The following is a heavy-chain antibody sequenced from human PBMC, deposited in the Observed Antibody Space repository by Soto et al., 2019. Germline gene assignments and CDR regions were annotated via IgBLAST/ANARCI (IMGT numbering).Heavy chain of an antibody. CDR3: ARVGVYSYGLIGLFDY. D-gene: IGHD5-18*01. J-gene: IGHJ4*02. V-gene: IGHV4-59*01. Sequence: SETLSLTCTVSGGSISSYYWSWIRQPPGKGLEWIGYIYYSGSTNYNPSLTSRVTIAVDTSKNQFSLTLSSLTAADTAVYYCARVGVYSYGLIGLFDYGGQGTLVTVSS. CDR1: GGSISSYY. CDR2: IYYSGST.